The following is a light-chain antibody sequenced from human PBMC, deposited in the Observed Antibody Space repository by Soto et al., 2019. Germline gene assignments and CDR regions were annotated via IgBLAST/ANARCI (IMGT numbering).Light chain of an antibody. CDR2: GAS. V-gene: IGKV3-20*01. CDR3: HQYDSSPRT. J-gene: IGKJ1*01. Sequence: EIVLTQSPGTLSLSPGERATLSCRASQGVGSYLVWYQQKPGQAPRPLIYGASSRATGIPDRFSGSGSGTDFTLTISRLEPEDFAIYYCHQYDSSPRTFGQGTKVEIK. CDR1: QGVGSY.